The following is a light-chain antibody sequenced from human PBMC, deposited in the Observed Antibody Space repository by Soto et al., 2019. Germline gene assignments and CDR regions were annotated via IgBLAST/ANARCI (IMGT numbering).Light chain of an antibody. CDR2: EVS. Sequence: QSALTQPPSASGSPGQSVTISCTGTSSDVGGYNYVSWYQQHPGKAPKLMIYEVSKQPSGVPDRFSGSKSGNTASLTVSGLQAEDEADYYCSSYGGSNNLIFGGGTKLTVL. V-gene: IGLV2-8*01. J-gene: IGLJ2*01. CDR3: SSYGGSNNLI. CDR1: SSDVGGYNY.